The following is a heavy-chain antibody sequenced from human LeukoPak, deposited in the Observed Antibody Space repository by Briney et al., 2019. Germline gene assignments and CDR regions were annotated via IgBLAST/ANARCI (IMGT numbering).Heavy chain of an antibody. CDR1: GFTFSDYY. J-gene: IGHJ4*02. CDR3: ARIPLRYFDWLSED. V-gene: IGHV3-11*01. Sequence: GGSLRLSCAASGFTFSDYYMNWIRQAPGKGLEYVSYISSSGSTIYYADSVKGRFTISRDNAKNSLYLQMNSLRAEDTAVYYCARIPLRYFDWLSEDWGQGTLVTVSS. D-gene: IGHD3-9*01. CDR2: ISSSGSTI.